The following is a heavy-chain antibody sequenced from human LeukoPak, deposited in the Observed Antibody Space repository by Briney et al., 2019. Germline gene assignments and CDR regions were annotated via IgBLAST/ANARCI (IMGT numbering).Heavy chain of an antibody. Sequence: ASVKVSCKASGYTFTGYYMHWVRQAPGQGLEWMGWINLNSGGTNYAQKFQGRVTMTRDTSISTAYMELSRLRSDDTAVYYCARQQWLDSLDYWGQGTLVTVSS. CDR1: GYTFTGYY. CDR2: INLNSGGT. J-gene: IGHJ4*02. V-gene: IGHV1-2*02. CDR3: ARQQWLDSLDY. D-gene: IGHD6-19*01.